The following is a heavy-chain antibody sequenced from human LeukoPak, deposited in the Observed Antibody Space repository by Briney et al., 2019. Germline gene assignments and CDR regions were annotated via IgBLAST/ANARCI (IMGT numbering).Heavy chain of an antibody. Sequence: SETLSLTCAVYGGSFSGYYWSWIRQPPGKGLEWIGEINHSGSTNYNPSLKSRVTVSVDTSKNQFSLWLSSVTAADTAVYYCARDVTAMNTLDYWGQGTLVTVSS. D-gene: IGHD5-18*01. V-gene: IGHV4-34*01. J-gene: IGHJ4*02. CDR1: GGSFSGYY. CDR2: INHSGST. CDR3: ARDVTAMNTLDY.